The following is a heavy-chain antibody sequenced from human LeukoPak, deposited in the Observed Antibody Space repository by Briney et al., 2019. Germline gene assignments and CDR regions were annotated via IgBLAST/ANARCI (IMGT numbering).Heavy chain of an antibody. CDR2: ISSSSSYI. J-gene: IGHJ4*02. CDR1: GFTFSSYS. V-gene: IGHV3-21*01. CDR3: AGEGDRGGYNSIDY. D-gene: IGHD5-24*01. Sequence: GGSLRLSCAASGFTFSSYSMNWVRQAPGKGLEWVSSISSSSSYIYYADSVKGRFTISRDNAKNSLYLQMNSLRAEDTAVYYCAGEGDRGGYNSIDYWGQGTLVTVSS.